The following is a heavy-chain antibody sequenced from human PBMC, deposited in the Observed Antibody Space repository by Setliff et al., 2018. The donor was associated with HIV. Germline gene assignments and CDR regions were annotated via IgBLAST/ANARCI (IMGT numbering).Heavy chain of an antibody. D-gene: IGHD2-15*01. V-gene: IGHV3-23*03. CDR2: IYSGASST. CDR1: GFTFRSYA. CDR3: AKDGISGGAYPPYYFDY. J-gene: IGHJ4*01. Sequence: PGGSLRLSCAASGFTFRSYAMSWVRQAPGKGLEWVSVIYSGASSTYYADSVKGRFTISRDNSKNTLYLQMNSLRAEDTAVYYCAKDGISGGAYPPYYFDYWGHGTLVTSPQ.